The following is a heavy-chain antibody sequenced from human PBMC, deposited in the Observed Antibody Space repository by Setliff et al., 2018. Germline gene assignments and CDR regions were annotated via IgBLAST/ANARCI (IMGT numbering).Heavy chain of an antibody. CDR3: ARQVCNRGTYPRPCDS. CDR1: GYSIRSGNY. D-gene: IGHD3-16*01. J-gene: IGHJ4*02. V-gene: IGHV4-38-2*01. Sequence: SETLSLTCAVSGYSIRSGNYWGWIRQPPGKGLELIGSISHSGSAYYTPSLKSRVTISLDMSKNQFYLKLSSVTAADTARYYCARQVCNRGTYPRPCDSWGQGTLVTVSS. CDR2: ISHSGSA.